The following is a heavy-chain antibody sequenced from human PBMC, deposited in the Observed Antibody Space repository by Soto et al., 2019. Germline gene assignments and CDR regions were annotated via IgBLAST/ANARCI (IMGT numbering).Heavy chain of an antibody. CDR2: INPNSGGT. J-gene: IGHJ6*02. Sequence: ASVKVSCXASGYTFTGYYMHWVRQAPGQGREWMGWINPNSGGTNYAQKFQGWVTMTRDTSISTAYMELSRLRSDDTAVYYCARDLGYCSSTSCYHYYYYGMDVWGQGTTVTVSS. D-gene: IGHD2-2*01. CDR1: GYTFTGYY. V-gene: IGHV1-2*04. CDR3: ARDLGYCSSTSCYHYYYYGMDV.